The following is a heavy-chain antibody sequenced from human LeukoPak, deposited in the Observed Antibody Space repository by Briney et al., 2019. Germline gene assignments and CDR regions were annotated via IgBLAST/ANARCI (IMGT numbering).Heavy chain of an antibody. V-gene: IGHV3-30*02. J-gene: IGHJ5*02. Sequence: QAGGSLRLSCAASGFTFSSYGMHWVRQAPGKGLEWVAVIWYDGSNKYYADSVKGRFTISRDNSKNTLYLQMNSLRPEDTAVYYCAKRGPSVPYGNWFDPWGQGTLVTVSS. CDR3: AKRGPSVPYGNWFDP. D-gene: IGHD2-2*01. CDR2: IWYDGSNK. CDR1: GFTFSSYG.